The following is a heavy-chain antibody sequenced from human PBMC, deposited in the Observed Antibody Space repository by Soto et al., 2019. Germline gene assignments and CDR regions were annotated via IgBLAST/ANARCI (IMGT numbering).Heavy chain of an antibody. CDR3: ARASGVVRDSYFFDV. V-gene: IGHV1-69*04. CDR2: SIPMLAIA. Sequence: SVKVSCKESGYTLIMNYIHWVLQAPGQGLEWMGRSIPMLAIANYAQKFQGRVTITADKSTTKAYMELTGLTSQDTAVYYCARASGVVRDSYFFDVWGQGTVVTV. CDR1: GYTLIMNY. J-gene: IGHJ3*01. D-gene: IGHD1-26*01.